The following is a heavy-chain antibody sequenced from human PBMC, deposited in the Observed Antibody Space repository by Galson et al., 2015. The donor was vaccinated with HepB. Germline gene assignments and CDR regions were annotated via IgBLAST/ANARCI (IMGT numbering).Heavy chain of an antibody. CDR1: GFTFSSYG. D-gene: IGHD3-10*01. Sequence: SLRLSCAASGFTFSSYGMHWVRQAPGKGLDWVAIISYDGSNKDYADSVKGRFTISRDNSKNTVYLQMNSLRAEDTAVYYCAKDRGFGDALDYWGQGTLVTVSS. J-gene: IGHJ4*02. CDR2: ISYDGSNK. CDR3: AKDRGFGDALDY. V-gene: IGHV3-30*18.